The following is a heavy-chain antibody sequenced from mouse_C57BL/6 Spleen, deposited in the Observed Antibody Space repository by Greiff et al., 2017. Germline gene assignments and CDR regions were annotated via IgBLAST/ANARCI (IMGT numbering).Heavy chain of an antibody. CDR1: GYTFTDYN. CDR3: ARPFITTVVAPFDY. CDR2: INPNNGGT. Sequence: VQLQQPGPELVKPGASVKMSCKASGYTFTDYNMHWVKQSHGKSLEWIGYINPNNGGTSYNQKFKGKATLTVNKSSRTAYMELRSLTSEDSAVYYCARPFITTVVAPFDYWGQGTTLTVSS. D-gene: IGHD1-1*01. V-gene: IGHV1-22*01. J-gene: IGHJ2*01.